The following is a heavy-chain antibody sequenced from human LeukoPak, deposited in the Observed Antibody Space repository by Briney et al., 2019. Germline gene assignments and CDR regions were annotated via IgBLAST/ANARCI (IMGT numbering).Heavy chain of an antibody. CDR1: GFTXSSYA. CDR2: ISGSGGST. V-gene: IGHV3-23*01. Sequence: SGFTXSSYAMSWVRQAPGKGLEWVSAISGSGGSTYYADSVKGRFTISRDNSKNTLYLQMNSLRAEDTAVYYXXXXXXXXXYXXXXMDVWGXGXTVTVSS. J-gene: IGHJ6*03. CDR3: XXXXXXXXYXXXXMDV.